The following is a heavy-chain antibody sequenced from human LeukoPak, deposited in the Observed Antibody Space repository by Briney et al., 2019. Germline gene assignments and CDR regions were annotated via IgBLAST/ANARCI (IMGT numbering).Heavy chain of an antibody. D-gene: IGHD1-26*01. Sequence: SETLSLTCNVSGGSISTTTNSWGWAWIRQRPTKGLEWIGSIYYGGSPYYTSSLKSRVTISVDTSKNQFSLKLASLTAADTAVYYCARRPIVGSTGFYFDPWGQGTLVTVSS. J-gene: IGHJ5*02. CDR2: IYYGGSP. CDR3: ARRPIVGSTGFYFDP. V-gene: IGHV4-39*01. CDR1: GGSISTTTNS.